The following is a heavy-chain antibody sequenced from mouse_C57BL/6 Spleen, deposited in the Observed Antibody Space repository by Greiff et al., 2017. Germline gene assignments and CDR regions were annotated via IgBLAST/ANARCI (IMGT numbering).Heavy chain of an antibody. V-gene: IGHV2-6-1*01. CDR1: GFSLTSYG. Sequence: VKLQESGPGLVAPSQSLSITCTVSGFSLTSYGVHWVRQPPGKGLEWLVVIWSDGSTTYNSALKSRLSISKDNSKSQVFLKRNSLQTDDTAMYYCARQGYYGSSYVNYYAMDYWGQGTSVTVSS. D-gene: IGHD1-1*01. CDR2: IWSDGST. J-gene: IGHJ4*01. CDR3: ARQGYYGSSYVNYYAMDY.